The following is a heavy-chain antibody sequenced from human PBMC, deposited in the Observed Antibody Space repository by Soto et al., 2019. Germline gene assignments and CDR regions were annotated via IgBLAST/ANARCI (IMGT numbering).Heavy chain of an antibody. Sequence: GESLKSSCKGSGYSFAGYWITWVRQKPGKGLEWMGRIDPSDSQTYYSPSFRGHVTISVTKSITTVFLQWSSLRASDTAMYYCARHKDTSSRYLLPDYWGQGTLVTVSS. V-gene: IGHV5-10-1*01. D-gene: IGHD6-13*01. J-gene: IGHJ4*02. CDR1: GYSFAGYW. CDR3: ARHKDTSSRYLLPDY. CDR2: IDPSDSQT.